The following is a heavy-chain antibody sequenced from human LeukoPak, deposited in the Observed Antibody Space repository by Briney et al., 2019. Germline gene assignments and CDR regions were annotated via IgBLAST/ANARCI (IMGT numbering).Heavy chain of an antibody. V-gene: IGHV3-21*01. J-gene: IGHJ6*04. D-gene: IGHD3-10*02. CDR3: AELGITMIGGV. CDR1: GFTFSSYS. CDR2: ISSSSTYI. Sequence: GGSLRLSCAASGFTFSSYSMNWVRQAPGKGLEWVSSISSSSTYIDYADSVKGRFTISRDNAKNSLYLQMNSLRAEDTAVYYCAELGITMIGGVWGKGTTVTISS.